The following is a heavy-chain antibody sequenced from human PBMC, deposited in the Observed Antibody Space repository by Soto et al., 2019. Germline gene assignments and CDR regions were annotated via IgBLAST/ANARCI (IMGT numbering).Heavy chain of an antibody. CDR2: ISSDGSTT. D-gene: IGHD1-26*01. CDR1: GFTFSSYY. Sequence: EVQLVESGGGLVQPGGSLRLSCAASGFTFSSYYMHWVRQAPGKGLVWVSRISSDGSTTTYADSVKGRFTISRDNAKNTLDLQMRSLRAEDTAMYYCARDVSGSEDYWGQGTLVTVSS. V-gene: IGHV3-74*01. J-gene: IGHJ4*02. CDR3: ARDVSGSEDY.